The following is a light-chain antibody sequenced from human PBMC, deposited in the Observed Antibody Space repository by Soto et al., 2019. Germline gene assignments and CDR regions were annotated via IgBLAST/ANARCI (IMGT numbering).Light chain of an antibody. J-gene: IGKJ2*01. Sequence: EIVMTQSPATLSVSPGERATLSCRASQSVSSNLAWYQQKPGQAPRLLIYGASTRATGIPARFSGSGSGTEFTLTISSLQSEDFAVYYCQQYNNWYTFAQGTKPEIK. CDR2: GAS. V-gene: IGKV3-15*01. CDR3: QQYNNWYT. CDR1: QSVSSN.